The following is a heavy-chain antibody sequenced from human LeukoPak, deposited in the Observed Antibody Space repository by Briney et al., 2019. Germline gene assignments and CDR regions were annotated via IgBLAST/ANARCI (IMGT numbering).Heavy chain of an antibody. V-gene: IGHV3-11*01. CDR3: AREIVAGTFDY. D-gene: IGHD6-19*01. J-gene: IGHJ4*02. Sequence: GGSLRLSCIASGFSFSEYYMSWIRQAPGKGPEWISDISSSGDIKSYGGSVGGRFTISRDNSKNSLYLQMDSLRAEDTAGYYCAREIVAGTFDYWGQETLLTVA. CDR2: ISSSGDIK. CDR1: GFSFSEYY.